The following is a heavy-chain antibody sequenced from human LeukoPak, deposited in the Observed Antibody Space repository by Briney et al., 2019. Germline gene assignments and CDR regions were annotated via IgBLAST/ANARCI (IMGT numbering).Heavy chain of an antibody. CDR2: INPNSGGT. Sequence: ASVKVSCKASGYTFTGYYMHWVRQAPGQGLEWMGWINPNSGGTNYAQKFQGRVTMTRDTSISTAYMELSRLRSDDTAVYHCAREGSGSYIYYYYMDVWGKGTTVTISS. J-gene: IGHJ6*03. CDR1: GYTFTGYY. D-gene: IGHD3-10*01. V-gene: IGHV1-2*02. CDR3: AREGSGSYIYYYYMDV.